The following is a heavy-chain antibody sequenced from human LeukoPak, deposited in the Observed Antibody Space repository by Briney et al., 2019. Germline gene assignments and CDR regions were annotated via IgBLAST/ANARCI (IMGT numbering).Heavy chain of an antibody. V-gene: IGHV4-34*01. CDR2: INHSGST. D-gene: IGHD3-10*01. Sequence: PSETLSLTCAVYGGSFSGYYWSWIRQPPGKGLEWSWEINHSGSTNYNPSLKSRVTISVDTSKNQFPLKLSSVTAADTAVYYCASIPMVREGYWGQGTLVTVSS. J-gene: IGHJ4*02. CDR1: GGSFSGYY. CDR3: ASIPMVREGY.